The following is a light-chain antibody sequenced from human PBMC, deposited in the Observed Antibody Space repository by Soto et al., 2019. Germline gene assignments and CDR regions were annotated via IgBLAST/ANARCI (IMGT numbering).Light chain of an antibody. CDR1: QDIGND. CDR3: QQYNISPT. Sequence: DIQMTQSTSSLSASVGDRVTLTCRASQDIGNDVAWFQQKSGKAPKTLIYAASSLLSGVPSKFSGSGAGTDFTLTISLLQADDSATYCYQQYNISPTFGQGTQLDIK. CDR2: AAS. J-gene: IGKJ5*01. V-gene: IGKV1-16*02.